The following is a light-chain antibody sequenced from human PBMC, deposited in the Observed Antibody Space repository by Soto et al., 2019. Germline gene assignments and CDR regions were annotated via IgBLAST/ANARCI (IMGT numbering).Light chain of an antibody. CDR2: RAS. CDR3: QQYKSRPPIT. Sequence: EVVMTQSPATLSVSPGERATLSCRASQSISNHLAWYQQKPGQAPRLLLYRASTRAPGVPARFSGSGSGTEFTLTISSRQSEDFAVYYCQQYKSRPPITFGQGTRLEIK. CDR1: QSISNH. J-gene: IGKJ5*01. V-gene: IGKV3-15*01.